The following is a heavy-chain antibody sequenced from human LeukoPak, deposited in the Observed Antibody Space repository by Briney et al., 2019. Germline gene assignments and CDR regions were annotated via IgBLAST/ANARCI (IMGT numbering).Heavy chain of an antibody. CDR2: INPNSGGT. CDR3: ARGGYYDSSGYYYLDY. V-gene: IGHV1-2*02. J-gene: IGHJ4*02. D-gene: IGHD3-22*01. CDR1: GYTFTGYY. Sequence: ASVKVSCKASGYTFTGYYMHWVRRAPGQGLEWMGWINPNSGGTNYAQKFQGRVTMTRDTSISTAYMELSRLRSDDTAVYYCARGGYYDSSGYYYLDYWGQGTLVTVSS.